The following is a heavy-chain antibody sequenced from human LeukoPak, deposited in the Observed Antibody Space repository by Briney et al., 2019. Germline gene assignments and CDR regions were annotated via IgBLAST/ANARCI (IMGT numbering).Heavy chain of an antibody. CDR2: ISSSSSTR. Sequence: PGGSLRLSCAASGLILSNYNMNWVRQAPGKGLEWISYISSSSSTRYYADSVKGRFTISRDNAKNSLYLQMISLRAEDTAVYYCARGVPVVVSDWYFDLWGRGTLVTVSS. D-gene: IGHD3-22*01. CDR3: ARGVPVVVSDWYFDL. V-gene: IGHV3-48*04. CDR1: GLILSNYN. J-gene: IGHJ2*01.